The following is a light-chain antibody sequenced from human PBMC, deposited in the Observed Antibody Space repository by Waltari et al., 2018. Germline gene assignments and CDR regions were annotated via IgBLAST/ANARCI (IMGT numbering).Light chain of an antibody. CDR2: GAS. Sequence: ETVMTQSPATLSVSPGERATLSCRASQSVSSNLAWYQQKPGQAPRLLIYGASTRATGIPARFSGSGSGTEFTLTISSLQSEDFAVYYCQQYNNWPPWYTFGQGTKLEI. CDR1: QSVSSN. J-gene: IGKJ2*01. CDR3: QQYNNWPPWYT. V-gene: IGKV3-15*01.